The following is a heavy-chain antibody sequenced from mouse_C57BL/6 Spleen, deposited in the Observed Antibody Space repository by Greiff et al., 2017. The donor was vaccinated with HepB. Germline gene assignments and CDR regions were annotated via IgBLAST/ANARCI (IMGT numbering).Heavy chain of an antibody. CDR3: TRSGPAWFAY. Sequence: VQLQHSGAELVRPGASVTLSCKASGYTFTDYEMHWVKQTPVHGLEWIGAIDPETGGTAYNQKFKGKAILTADKSSSTAYMELRSLTSEDSAVYYCTRSGPAWFAYWGQGTLVTVSA. J-gene: IGHJ3*01. CDR2: IDPETGGT. V-gene: IGHV1-15*01. CDR1: GYTFTDYE.